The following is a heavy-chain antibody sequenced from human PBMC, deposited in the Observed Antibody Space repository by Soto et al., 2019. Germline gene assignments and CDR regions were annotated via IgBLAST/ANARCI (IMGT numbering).Heavy chain of an antibody. J-gene: IGHJ5*02. CDR1: GGTFSSYA. CDR3: ARDLDYYGSGSYNWFDP. V-gene: IGHV1-69*01. D-gene: IGHD3-10*01. CDR2: IIPIFGTA. Sequence: QVQLVQSGAEVKKPGSSVKVSCKASGGTFSSYAISWVRQAPGQGLEWMGGIIPIFGTANYAQKFQGRVTITADESTSTAYMELSSLRSEDTAVYYCARDLDYYGSGSYNWFDPWGQGTLVTVCS.